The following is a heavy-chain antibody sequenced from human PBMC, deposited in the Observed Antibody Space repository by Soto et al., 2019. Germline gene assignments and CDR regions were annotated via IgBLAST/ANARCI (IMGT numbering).Heavy chain of an antibody. CDR3: ARDGTIFGVVIIPGYYYYGMDV. J-gene: IGHJ6*02. CDR1: GFTFSSYS. V-gene: IGHV3-21*01. D-gene: IGHD3-3*01. CDR2: ISSSSSYI. Sequence: PGGSLRLSCAASGFTFSSYSMNWVRQAPGKGLEWVSSISSSSSYIYYADSVKGRFTISRDNAKNSLYLQMNSLRAEDTAVYYCARDGTIFGVVIIPGYYYYGMDVWGQGTTVTVSS.